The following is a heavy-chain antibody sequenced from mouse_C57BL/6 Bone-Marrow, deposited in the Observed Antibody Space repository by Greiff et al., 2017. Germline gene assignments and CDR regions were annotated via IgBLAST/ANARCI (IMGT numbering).Heavy chain of an antibody. CDR1: GFTFSDFY. CDR2: SRNKANDYTT. J-gene: IGHJ4*01. D-gene: IGHD1-1*01. CDR3: ARDPYYYGSSFYAMDY. Sequence: EVNVVESGGGLVQSGRSLRLSCATSGFTFSDFYMEWVRQAPGKGLEWIAASRNKANDYTTEYSASVKGRFIVSRDTSQSILYLQMNALRAEDTAIYYCARDPYYYGSSFYAMDYWGQGTSVTVSS. V-gene: IGHV7-1*01.